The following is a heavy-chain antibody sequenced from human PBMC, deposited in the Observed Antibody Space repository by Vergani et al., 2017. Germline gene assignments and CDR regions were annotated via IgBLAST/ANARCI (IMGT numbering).Heavy chain of an antibody. J-gene: IGHJ3*02. D-gene: IGHD4-17*01. Sequence: EVKLVESGRSLVQPGGSLRLSCSASGFMFGNYWMNGVPQATGKGLEWVANIKQDGSEKYYVYSVRGRFTISRDNAKNSLYLQMNSLRAEDTAVYHCARPSAPGDYDALDIWGQGTMVTVSS. CDR1: GFMFGNYW. CDR3: ARPSAPGDYDALDI. CDR2: IKQDGSEK. V-gene: IGHV3-7*01.